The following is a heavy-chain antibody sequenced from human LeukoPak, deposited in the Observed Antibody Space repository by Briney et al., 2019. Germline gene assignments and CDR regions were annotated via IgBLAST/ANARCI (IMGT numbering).Heavy chain of an antibody. Sequence: GGSLRLSCAASGFTVSSNYMSWVRQAPGKGLEWVSVIYSGSSTYYADSVKGRFTISRDNSKNTLYLQMNSLRAEDTAVYYCASRIAAAGLLDYWGQGTLVTVSS. CDR3: ASRIAAAGLLDY. CDR1: GFTVSSNY. J-gene: IGHJ4*02. D-gene: IGHD6-13*01. CDR2: IYSGSST. V-gene: IGHV3-53*01.